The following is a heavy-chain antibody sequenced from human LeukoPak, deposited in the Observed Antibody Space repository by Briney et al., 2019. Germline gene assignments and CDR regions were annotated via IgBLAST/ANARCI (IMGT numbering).Heavy chain of an antibody. V-gene: IGHV3-23*01. D-gene: IGHD6-19*01. Sequence: QPGGSLRLSCAASGFTFSSYAMSWVRQAPGKGLEWVSAISGSGGSTHYADSVKGRFTISRDNSKNTLYLQMNSLRAEDTAVYYCAKDLAIAVADNGYFDYWGQGTLVTVSS. CDR1: GFTFSSYA. CDR2: ISGSGGST. CDR3: AKDLAIAVADNGYFDY. J-gene: IGHJ4*02.